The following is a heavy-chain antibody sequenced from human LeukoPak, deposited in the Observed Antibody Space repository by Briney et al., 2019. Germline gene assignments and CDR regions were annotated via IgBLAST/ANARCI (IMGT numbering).Heavy chain of an antibody. V-gene: IGHV1-2*06. CDR2: INPNSGGA. D-gene: IGHD4-17*01. Sequence: VASVKVSCKASGYTFTGYYMHWVRQAPGQGLGWMGRINPNSGGANYAQKFQGRVTMTSDTSISTAYMELSRLRSDDTAIYYCAREWSYGDYYDYWGQGTLVTVSS. J-gene: IGHJ4*02. CDR3: AREWSYGDYYDY. CDR1: GYTFTGYY.